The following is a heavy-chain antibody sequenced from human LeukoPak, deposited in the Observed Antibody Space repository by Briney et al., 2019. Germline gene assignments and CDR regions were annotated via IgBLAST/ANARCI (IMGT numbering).Heavy chain of an antibody. CDR2: IYTSGST. Sequence: PSETLSLTCTVSGGSISSYYWSWIRQPAGKGLEWIGRIYTSGSTNYNPSLKSRVTISVDKSKSQFSLKLSSVTAADTAVYYCVHYYDSSGRGYWGQGTLVTVSS. CDR3: VHYYDSSGRGY. CDR1: GGSISSYY. V-gene: IGHV4-4*07. J-gene: IGHJ4*02. D-gene: IGHD3-22*01.